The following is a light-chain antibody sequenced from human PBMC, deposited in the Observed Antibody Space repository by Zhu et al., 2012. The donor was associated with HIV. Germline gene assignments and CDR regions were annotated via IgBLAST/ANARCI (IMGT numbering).Light chain of an antibody. Sequence: PGERATLSCRASQTVISYLSWYQQKPGQTPRLLIYGASTRATGIPARFSGSGSGTEFTLTINSVQSEDFAVYYCQQYNAWPSFGQGTRLEIK. V-gene: IGKV3-15*01. CDR2: GAS. CDR3: QQYNAWPS. CDR1: QTVISY. J-gene: IGKJ5*01.